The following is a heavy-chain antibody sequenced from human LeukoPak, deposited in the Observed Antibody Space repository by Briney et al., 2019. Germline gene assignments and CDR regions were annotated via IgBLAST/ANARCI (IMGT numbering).Heavy chain of an antibody. D-gene: IGHD1-26*01. CDR2: IRQDGGET. J-gene: IGHJ4*02. Sequence: GGSLRLSCAASGFLFSNYWMQWVRQAPGKGLEWVANIRQDGGETYYVDSVKGRFTISRDNAQNSLYLQMTSLRVEDMAIYYCVRGGFFRYSGTSGDYWGQGSQVTVSS. CDR3: VRGGFFRYSGTSGDY. CDR1: GFLFSNYW. V-gene: IGHV3-7*01.